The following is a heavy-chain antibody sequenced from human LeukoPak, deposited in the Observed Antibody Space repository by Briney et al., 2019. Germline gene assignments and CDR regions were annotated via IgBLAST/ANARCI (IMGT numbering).Heavy chain of an antibody. CDR1: GFTFSDYY. Sequence: GVLRLSCAASGFTFSDYYMSWIRQAPGKGLEWVSYISSSGSTIYYADSVEGRFTISRDNAKNSLYLQMNSLRAEDTAVYYCARDPVYPADADSGYDDYYYYYYMDVWGKGTTVTVSS. J-gene: IGHJ6*03. CDR3: ARDPVYPADADSGYDDYYYYYYMDV. CDR2: ISSSGSTI. D-gene: IGHD5-12*01. V-gene: IGHV3-11*01.